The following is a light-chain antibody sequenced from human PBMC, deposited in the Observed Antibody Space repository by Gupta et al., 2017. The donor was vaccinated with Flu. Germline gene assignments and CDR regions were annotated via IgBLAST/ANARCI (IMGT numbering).Light chain of an antibody. CDR1: QSLVYSDGNTY. V-gene: IGKV2-30*01. Sequence: DVVMTQSPLSLPVTLGQPASISCRSSQSLVYSDGNTYLHWFQQRPGQSPRRLIYQVSHRESGVPDRFSGSGSGTDFTLKISRVEAEDVGVYYCMQGSRWPWAFGQGTKVETK. CDR3: MQGSRWPWA. J-gene: IGKJ1*01. CDR2: QVS.